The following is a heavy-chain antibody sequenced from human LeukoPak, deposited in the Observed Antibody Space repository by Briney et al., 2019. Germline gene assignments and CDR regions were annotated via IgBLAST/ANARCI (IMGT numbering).Heavy chain of an antibody. CDR1: GGSFSTYY. V-gene: IGHV4-34*01. CDR3: ARGENYFQY. J-gene: IGHJ1*01. CDR2: IDQSGTT. Sequence: AETLSLTCAVYGGSFSTYYWSWIRQPPGKGLEWLGEIDQSGTTNYNPSFKSRVTISVDASKNQFTLNLTGVTAADTAVYYCARGENYFQYWGQHTLPTVSS.